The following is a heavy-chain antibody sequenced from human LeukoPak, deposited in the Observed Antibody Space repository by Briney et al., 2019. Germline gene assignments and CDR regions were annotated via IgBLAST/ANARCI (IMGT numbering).Heavy chain of an antibody. CDR3: ARDMITGTTLPGY. CDR1: GGTFSSYA. J-gene: IGHJ4*02. V-gene: IGHV1-69*04. Sequence: SVKASCKASGGTFSSYAISWVRQAPGQGLEWMGRIIPIFGIANYAQKFQGRVTITADKSTSTAYMELSSLRSEDTAVYYCARDMITGTTLPGYWGQGTLVTVSS. D-gene: IGHD1-7*01. CDR2: IIPIFGIA.